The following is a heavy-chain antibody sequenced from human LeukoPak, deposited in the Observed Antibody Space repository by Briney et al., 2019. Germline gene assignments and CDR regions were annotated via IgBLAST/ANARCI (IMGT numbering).Heavy chain of an antibody. V-gene: IGHV4-39*07. CDR1: GGSISSGPYY. D-gene: IGHD3-3*01. CDR3: ARDSPYDPFDY. CDR2: IYYGENT. J-gene: IGHJ4*02. Sequence: SETLSLTCTVSGGSISSGPYYWGWIRQPPGKGLEWIGNIYYGENTYYNPSLKSRVTISVDTSKNQFSLKLSSVTAADTAVYYCARDSPYDPFDYWGQGTLVTVSS.